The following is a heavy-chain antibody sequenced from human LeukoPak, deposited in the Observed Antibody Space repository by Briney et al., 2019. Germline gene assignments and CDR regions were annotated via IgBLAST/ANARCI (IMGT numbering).Heavy chain of an antibody. Sequence: EASVKVSCKASDYTFTSYGISWVRQAPGQGREWMGWISAYNGNTNYAQTLQRRVTMTTDTSTSTAYMELRSLRSDDTAVYYCARSSSVTIPGYYFDYWGQGTLVTVSS. CDR3: ARSSSVTIPGYYFDY. CDR2: ISAYNGNT. D-gene: IGHD2-21*01. J-gene: IGHJ4*02. CDR1: DYTFTSYG. V-gene: IGHV1-18*01.